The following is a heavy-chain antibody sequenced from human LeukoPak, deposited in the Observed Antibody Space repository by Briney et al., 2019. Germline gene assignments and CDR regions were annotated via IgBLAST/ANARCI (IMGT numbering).Heavy chain of an antibody. D-gene: IGHD5-24*01. CDR2: ITGSSSHI. Sequence: PGGSPRLSCAASGFAFSSYTMHWVRQAPGKGLEWLSSITGSSSHIYSGDSLKGRFTISRDNAKNSLYLQMHSLRAEDTAVYYCVRDKFGYNVFDYWGQGTLVTVSS. J-gene: IGHJ4*02. V-gene: IGHV3-21*01. CDR3: VRDKFGYNVFDY. CDR1: GFAFSSYT.